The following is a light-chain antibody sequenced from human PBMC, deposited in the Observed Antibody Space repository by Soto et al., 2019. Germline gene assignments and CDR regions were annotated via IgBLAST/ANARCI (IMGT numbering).Light chain of an antibody. Sequence: IVMTQSPATLSVSPGERATLSCRASQSVGSNLAWYQQKPGQAPRLLIYGASTRATGIPDRVSGSGSGTEFTLTISSLQSEDFAVYYCQQYENWPRTFGQGTKVDIK. CDR2: GAS. CDR3: QQYENWPRT. CDR1: QSVGSN. J-gene: IGKJ1*01. V-gene: IGKV3-15*01.